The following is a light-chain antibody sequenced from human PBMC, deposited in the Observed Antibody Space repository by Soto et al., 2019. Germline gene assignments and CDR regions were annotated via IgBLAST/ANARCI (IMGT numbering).Light chain of an antibody. V-gene: IGLV2-14*01. CDR2: EVS. CDR3: SSSTTRNTLV. CDR1: SSDVGNYNY. J-gene: IGLJ2*01. Sequence: QSALTQHASVSCSPGQSITISCTGTSSDVGNYNYVSWYQQHPGKAPKLMIYEVSNRPSGVANRFSGSKSGNTAYLTSSGLQAEDEANYYCSSSTTRNTLVFGGGTKLTVL.